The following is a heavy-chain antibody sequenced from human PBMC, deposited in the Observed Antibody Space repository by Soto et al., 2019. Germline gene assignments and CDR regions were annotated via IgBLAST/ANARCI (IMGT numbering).Heavy chain of an antibody. CDR2: IYYSGST. CDR1: GGSISSYY. J-gene: IGHJ4*02. CDR3: ARDRAPYYDFWSGYYRAYFDY. V-gene: IGHV4-59*01. D-gene: IGHD3-3*01. Sequence: ETLSLTCTVSGGSISSYYWSWIRQPPGKGLEWIGYIYYSGSTNYNPSLKSRVTISVDTSKNQFSLKLSSVTAADTAVYYCARDRAPYYDFWSGYYRAYFDYWGQGTLVTVSS.